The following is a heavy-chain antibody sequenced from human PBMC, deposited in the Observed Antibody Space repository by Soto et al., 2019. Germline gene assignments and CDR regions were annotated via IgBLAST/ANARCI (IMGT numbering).Heavy chain of an antibody. Sequence: ASVKVSCKASGGTFSSYAISWVRQAPGQGLEWMGGIIPIFGTANYAQKFQGRVTITADESTSTAYMELSSLRSEDTAVYYCARVPKTRSGWDNWFDPWGQGTLVTVSS. CDR3: ARVPKTRSGWDNWFDP. CDR2: IIPIFGTA. J-gene: IGHJ5*02. CDR1: GGTFSSYA. D-gene: IGHD6-19*01. V-gene: IGHV1-69*13.